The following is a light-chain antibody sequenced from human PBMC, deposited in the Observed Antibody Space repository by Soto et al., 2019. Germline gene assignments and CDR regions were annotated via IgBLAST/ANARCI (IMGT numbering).Light chain of an antibody. Sequence: QSVLTQPASVSGSPVQSITISCTGTSSDVGGYNYVSWYQQHPGKAPKLMIYDVSNRPSGVSNRFSGSKSGNTASLTISGLQAENEADYYSSSYTSSSTLVFGTGTKLTVL. CDR1: SSDVGGYNY. J-gene: IGLJ1*01. V-gene: IGLV2-14*01. CDR3: SSYTSSSTLV. CDR2: DVS.